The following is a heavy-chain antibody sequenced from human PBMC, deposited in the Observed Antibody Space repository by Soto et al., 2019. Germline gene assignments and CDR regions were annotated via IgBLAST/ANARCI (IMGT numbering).Heavy chain of an antibody. CDR3: ARGPVVTPFVDY. J-gene: IGHJ4*02. CDR1: GGSVTRGNYY. CDR2: IYYSGST. D-gene: IGHD2-21*02. V-gene: IGHV4-61*01. Sequence: SETLSLTCTVAGGSVTRGNYYWSWIRQPPGKGLEWIGHIYYSGSTNCNPSLKSRVTISVDASKNQFSLKLSSVTAADTAIYYCARGPVVTPFVDYWGQGTLVTVSS.